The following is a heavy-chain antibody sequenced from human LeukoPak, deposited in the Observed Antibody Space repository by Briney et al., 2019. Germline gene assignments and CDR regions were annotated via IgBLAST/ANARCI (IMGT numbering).Heavy chain of an antibody. CDR2: IYYSGST. CDR3: ARGRGYSSGTYFDY. V-gene: IGHV4-59*01. CDR1: GGSISSYY. J-gene: IGHJ4*02. Sequence: NASETLSLTCTVSGGSISSYYWSWIRQPPGKGLEWMGYIYYSGSTNYNPSLKSRVTISVDTSKNQFSLKLSSVTAADTAVYYCARGRGYSSGTYFDYWGQGTLVTVSS. D-gene: IGHD5-18*01.